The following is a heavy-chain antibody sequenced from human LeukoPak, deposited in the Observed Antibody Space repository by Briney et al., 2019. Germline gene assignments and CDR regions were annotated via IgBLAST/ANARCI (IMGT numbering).Heavy chain of an antibody. CDR1: GFTFNNYA. CDR2: ISDSGAGT. V-gene: IGHV3-23*01. J-gene: IGHJ2*01. CDR3: AKDRRPTVSGGYFDL. Sequence: GGSLRLSCTASGFTFNNYAMNWVRQAPGKGLEWVSSISDSGAGTYYADSVKGRFTISRDNSKSTLFLQMNSLRAEDTALYYCAKDRRPTVSGGYFDLWGRGTLVIVSS. D-gene: IGHD3-10*01.